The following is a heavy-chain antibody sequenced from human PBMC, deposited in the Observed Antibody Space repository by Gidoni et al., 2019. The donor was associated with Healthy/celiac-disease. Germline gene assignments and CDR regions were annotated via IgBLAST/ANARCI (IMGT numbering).Heavy chain of an antibody. CDR1: GGSISSSSYY. J-gene: IGHJ3*02. D-gene: IGHD4-17*01. CDR2: IYYSRST. CDR3: ARELRANDAFDI. Sequence: QLQLQESGPGLVKPSETLSLTCTVSGGSISSSSYYWGWIRQPPGKGLEWIGSIYYSRSTYYNPSLKSRVTISVDTSKNQFSLKLSSVTAADTAVYYCARELRANDAFDIWGQGTMVTVSS. V-gene: IGHV4-39*07.